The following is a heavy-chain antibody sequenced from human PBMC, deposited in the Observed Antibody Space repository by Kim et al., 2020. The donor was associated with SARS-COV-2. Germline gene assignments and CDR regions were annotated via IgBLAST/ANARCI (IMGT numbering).Heavy chain of an antibody. CDR3: AKGGFGPFYGMDV. J-gene: IGHJ6*02. CDR1: GFTFDDYA. CDR2: ISWDGGST. D-gene: IGHD3-10*01. Sequence: GGSLRLSCAASGFTFDDYAMHWVRQAPGKGLEWVSLISWDGGSTYYADSVKGRFTISRDNSKNSLYLQMNSLRAEDTALYYCAKGGFGPFYGMDVWGQGTTVTVSS. V-gene: IGHV3-43D*03.